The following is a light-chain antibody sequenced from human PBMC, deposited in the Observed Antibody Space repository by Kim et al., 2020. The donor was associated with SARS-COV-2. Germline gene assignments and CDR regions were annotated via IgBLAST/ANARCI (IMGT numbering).Light chain of an antibody. CDR1: KLGDKY. J-gene: IGLJ2*01. CDR3: QAWDSSTADVV. V-gene: IGLV3-1*01. CDR2: QDS. Sequence: PGKTASITCCGDKLGDKYACWYQQKPGQSPVLVIYQDSKRPSGIPERFSGSNSGNTATLTISGTQAMDEADYYCQAWDSSTADVVFGGGTQLTVL.